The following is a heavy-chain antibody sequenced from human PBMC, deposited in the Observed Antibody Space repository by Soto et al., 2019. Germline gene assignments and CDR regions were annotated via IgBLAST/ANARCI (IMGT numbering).Heavy chain of an antibody. CDR1: GFTFSSYW. CDR3: ARDRSSLADAFDI. Sequence: GGSLRLSCAASGFTFSSYWMSWVRQAPGKGLEWVANIKQDGSEKYYVDSVKGRFTISRDNAKNSLYLQMNSLRAEDTAVYYCARDRSSLADAFDIWGQGTMVTVSS. J-gene: IGHJ3*02. CDR2: IKQDGSEK. D-gene: IGHD3-3*02. V-gene: IGHV3-7*03.